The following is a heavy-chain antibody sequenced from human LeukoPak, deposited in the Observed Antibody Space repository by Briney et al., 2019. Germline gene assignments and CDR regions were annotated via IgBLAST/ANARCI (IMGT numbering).Heavy chain of an antibody. D-gene: IGHD1-26*01. J-gene: IGHJ6*02. V-gene: IGHV4-59*08. CDR2: IYYSGST. Sequence: SETLSLTCTVSGGSISSYYWSWIRQPPGKGLEWIGYIYYSGSTNYNPSLKSRVTISVDTSKNQLSLKLSSVTAADTAVYYCARHRGSYYYYYGMDVWGQGTTVTVSS. CDR1: GGSISSYY. CDR3: ARHRGSYYYYYGMDV.